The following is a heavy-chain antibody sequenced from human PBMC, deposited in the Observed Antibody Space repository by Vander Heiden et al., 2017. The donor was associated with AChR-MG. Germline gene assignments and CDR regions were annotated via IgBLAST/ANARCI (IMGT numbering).Heavy chain of an antibody. CDR2: IKQDGSEK. V-gene: IGHV3-7*01. Sequence: EVHLVESGGAFVQPGGSLRLSCAASGFTFSNYWMDWVRQAPGKGLEWVANIKQDGSEKYYVDSVKGRFTISRDNAKNSLYLQMNSLRAEDTAIYYCTRSLDYWCQGTLVTVSS. CDR1: GFTFSNYW. CDR3: TRSLDY. J-gene: IGHJ4*02.